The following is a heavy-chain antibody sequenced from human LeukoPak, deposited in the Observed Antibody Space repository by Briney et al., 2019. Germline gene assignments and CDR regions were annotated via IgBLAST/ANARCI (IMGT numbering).Heavy chain of an antibody. CDR2: ISYDGSNK. V-gene: IGHV3-30-3*01. D-gene: IGHD3-22*01. Sequence: GGSLRLSCAASGFTFSSYAMSWVRQAPGKGLEWVAVISYDGSNKYHADSVKGRFTISRDNSKNTLYLQMNSLRAEDTAVYYCARETPTYYYEPGGGYYFDYWGQGTLVTVSS. J-gene: IGHJ4*02. CDR3: ARETPTYYYEPGGGYYFDY. CDR1: GFTFSSYA.